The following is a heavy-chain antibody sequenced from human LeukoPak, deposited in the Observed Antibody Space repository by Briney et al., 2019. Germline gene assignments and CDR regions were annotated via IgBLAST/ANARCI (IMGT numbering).Heavy chain of an antibody. CDR1: GFTFSSYS. CDR2: ISSSSSYI. D-gene: IGHD5-12*01. J-gene: IGHJ4*02. V-gene: IGHV3-21*04. Sequence: GGSLRLSCAASGFTFSSYSMNWVRQAPGKGLEWVSSISSSSSYIYYADSVKGRFTISRDNSKNTLYLQMNSLRAEDTAVYYCAKGYSGYDLHFDYWGQGTLVTVSS. CDR3: AKGYSGYDLHFDY.